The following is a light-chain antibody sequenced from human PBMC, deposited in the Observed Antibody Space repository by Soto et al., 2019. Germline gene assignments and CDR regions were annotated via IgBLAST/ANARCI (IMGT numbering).Light chain of an antibody. CDR2: AAS. J-gene: IGKJ2*01. CDR3: QQSFSTPYT. CDR1: HNISSH. Sequence: DIQMTQSPSSLSASIGDRVTITYRTSHNISSHLNWYQQKPGKAPMLLIYAASSLQGGVPSGISGIRSGTDFTLTITSLQPADFATYYCQQSFSTPYTFGKGTKLQIK. V-gene: IGKV1-39*01.